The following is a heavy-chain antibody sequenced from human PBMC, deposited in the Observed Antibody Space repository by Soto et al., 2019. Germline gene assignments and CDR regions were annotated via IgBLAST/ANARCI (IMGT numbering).Heavy chain of an antibody. CDR1: GFTFDDYT. D-gene: IGHD3-22*01. V-gene: IGHV3-43*01. CDR2: IRWDGAST. Sequence: EVQLVESGGVVVQPGGSLRLSCAASGFTFDDYTMHWVRQAPGKGLEWVSLIRWDGASTYYAYSVKGRFTISRDNSKNSLYLQMNSLRTEDTALYYCAKDRGDYYDSSGYYDASEDYGMDVWGQGTTVTVTS. J-gene: IGHJ6*02. CDR3: AKDRGDYYDSSGYYDASEDYGMDV.